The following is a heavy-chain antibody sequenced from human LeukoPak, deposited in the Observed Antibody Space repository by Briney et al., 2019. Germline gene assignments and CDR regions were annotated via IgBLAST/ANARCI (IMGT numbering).Heavy chain of an antibody. CDR3: ARDRSGYANDAFDF. CDR1: GFNFFTYG. CDR2: LSYGGTNK. J-gene: IGHJ3*01. V-gene: IGHV3-30*19. D-gene: IGHD3-3*01. Sequence: GGSLRLSCAASGFNFFTYGMHWVRQAPGKGLEWVAVLSYGGTNKYYADSVKGRFTISRDNSKNTMFLQMNSLRAEDTAVYHCARDRSGYANDAFDFWGQGTMVTVSS.